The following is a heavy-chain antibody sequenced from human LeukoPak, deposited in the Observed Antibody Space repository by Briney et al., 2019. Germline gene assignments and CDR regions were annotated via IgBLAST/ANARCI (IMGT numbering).Heavy chain of an antibody. V-gene: IGHV3-7*01. CDR1: GFTFSSYW. CDR2: IKQDGSEK. Sequence: PGGSLRLSCAASGFTFSSYWMSWVRQAPGKGLEWVANIKQDGSEKYYVDSVKGRFTISRDNAKNSLYLQMNSLRAEDTAVYYCAREPRDYDFWSGYYQYYYYGMDVWGQGTTVTVSS. J-gene: IGHJ6*02. CDR3: AREPRDYDFWSGYYQYYYYGMDV. D-gene: IGHD3-3*01.